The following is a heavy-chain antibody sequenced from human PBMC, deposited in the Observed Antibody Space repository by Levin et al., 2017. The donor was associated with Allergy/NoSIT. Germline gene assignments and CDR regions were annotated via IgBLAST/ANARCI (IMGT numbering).Heavy chain of an antibody. V-gene: IGHV3-23*01. J-gene: IGHJ4*02. CDR3: AKPYTIFGVTSDYYFDY. CDR2: ISGSAGST. D-gene: IGHD3-3*01. CDR1: DFTFSSYA. Sequence: PGGSLRLSCATSDFTFSSYAMSWVRQAPGKGLEWVSAISGSAGSTYYADSVKGRFTISRDNSKNTLYLQMNSLRAEDTAVYYCAKPYTIFGVTSDYYFDYWGQGTLVTVSS.